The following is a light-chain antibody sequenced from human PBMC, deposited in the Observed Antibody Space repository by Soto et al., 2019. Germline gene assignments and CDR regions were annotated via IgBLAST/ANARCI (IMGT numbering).Light chain of an antibody. Sequence: EFVLTQSPGTLSLSPGERATLSCRASQTVRNNYLAWYQQKPGQAPRLLIYDASSRATGIPDRFSGGGSGTDFTLTISSLEPEDFAVYYCQQYHNTPITFGQGTRLEIK. CDR1: QTVRNNY. CDR3: QQYHNTPIT. J-gene: IGKJ5*01. V-gene: IGKV3-20*01. CDR2: DAS.